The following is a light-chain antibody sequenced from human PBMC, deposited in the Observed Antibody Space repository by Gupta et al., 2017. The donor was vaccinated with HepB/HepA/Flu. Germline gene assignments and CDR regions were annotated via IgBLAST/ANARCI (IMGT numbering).Light chain of an antibody. CDR1: SSNIGDNY. V-gene: IGLV1-51*01. CDR2: DNN. CDR3: GSWDASLSAGV. Sequence: QSVLTQPPSVSAAPGQKVTISCSGSSSNIGDNYVTWYQQLPRTAPKLLIYDNNRPPSGIPDRFSGSKSGTSATLGITGLQTRDEADYYCGSWDASLSAGVFGGGTKLTVL. J-gene: IGLJ2*01.